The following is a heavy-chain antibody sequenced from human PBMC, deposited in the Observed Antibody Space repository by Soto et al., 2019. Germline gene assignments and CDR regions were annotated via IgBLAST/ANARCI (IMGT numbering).Heavy chain of an antibody. J-gene: IGHJ4*02. V-gene: IGHV3-23*01. CDR3: AKSRYSGSYLVFHYFDY. CDR2: ISGSGGST. CDR1: GFTFSSYA. D-gene: IGHD1-26*01. Sequence: LRLSCAASGFTFSSYAMSWVRQAPGKGLEWVSAISGSGGSTYYADSVKGRFTISRDNSKNTLYLQMNSLRAEDTAVYYCAKSRYSGSYLVFHYFDYWGQGTLATVSS.